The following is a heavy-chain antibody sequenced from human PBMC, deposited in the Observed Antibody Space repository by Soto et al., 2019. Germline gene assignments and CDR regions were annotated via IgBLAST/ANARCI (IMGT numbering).Heavy chain of an antibody. CDR2: FDPEGGEA. J-gene: IGHJ4*02. V-gene: IGHV1-24*01. D-gene: IGHD3-10*01. CDR1: GHSQTEEF. CDR3: ATPPPLRGAMITNINFDF. Sequence: GASVKGSCKISGHSQTEEFIDWVRQATGKGLEWMGGFDPEGGEAISAQKWHGTVTVTEDTVTGTAYMELRGLKSDDTAVSYCATPPPLRGAMITNINFDFWAQGTPVTVSS.